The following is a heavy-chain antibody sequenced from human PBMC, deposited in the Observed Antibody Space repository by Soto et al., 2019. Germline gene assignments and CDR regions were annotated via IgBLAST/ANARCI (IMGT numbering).Heavy chain of an antibody. CDR2: IYYSGST. V-gene: IGHV4-39*02. CDR3: AREYFAGIAVADDY. J-gene: IGHJ4*02. Sequence: QLQLQESGPGLVKPSETLSLTCTVSGGSISSSSYYWGWIRQPPGKGLEWIGSIYYSGSTYYNPSLKSRITISVDTSKNQFSLKLSSVTAADTAVYYCAREYFAGIAVADDYWGQGTLVTVSS. D-gene: IGHD6-19*01. CDR1: GGSISSSSYY.